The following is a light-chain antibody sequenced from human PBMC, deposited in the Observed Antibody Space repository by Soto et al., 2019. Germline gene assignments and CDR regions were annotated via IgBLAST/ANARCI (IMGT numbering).Light chain of an antibody. Sequence: QSALTQPRSVSGSPGQSVTISCTGTSADVGGYDFVSWYQLLPGKAPKLMISDVTKRPSGVPDRFSGSKSGNTASLTISGLQAEDEADYYCCSFAGSHVAFGGGTKLTVL. J-gene: IGLJ2*01. V-gene: IGLV2-11*01. CDR3: CSFAGSHVA. CDR1: SADVGGYDF. CDR2: DVT.